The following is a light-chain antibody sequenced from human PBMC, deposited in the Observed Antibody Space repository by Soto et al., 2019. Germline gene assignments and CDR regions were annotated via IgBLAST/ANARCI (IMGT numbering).Light chain of an antibody. Sequence: QPVLTQPPSVSGAPGQRVTISCTGSSSNIGAGYYVHWYQQLPGTAPKLLIYGNNNRPSGVPDRFSGSKSGTSASLAITGLQAEDEADYYCQSHDNSLIGVLFGGGTKLTVL. CDR2: GNN. CDR3: QSHDNSLIGVL. J-gene: IGLJ2*01. CDR1: SSNIGAGYY. V-gene: IGLV1-40*01.